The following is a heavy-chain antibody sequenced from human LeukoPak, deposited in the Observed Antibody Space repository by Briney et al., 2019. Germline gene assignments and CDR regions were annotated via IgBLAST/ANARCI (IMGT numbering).Heavy chain of an antibody. CDR3: AKVVAVAGEFDY. D-gene: IGHD6-19*01. Sequence: PGGSLRLSCAASGFTFSSYGMHWVRQAPGKGLEWVAVISYDGSNRYYADSVKGRFTISRDTSKNTLYLQMNSLRAEDTAVYYCAKVVAVAGEFDYWGQGTLVTVSS. CDR2: ISYDGSNR. CDR1: GFTFSSYG. J-gene: IGHJ4*02. V-gene: IGHV3-30*18.